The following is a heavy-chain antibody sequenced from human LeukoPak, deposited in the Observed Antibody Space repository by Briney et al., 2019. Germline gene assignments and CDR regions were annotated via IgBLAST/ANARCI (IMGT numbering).Heavy chain of an antibody. CDR2: INHSGST. CDR3: ARVKGYGGNPEYFQH. D-gene: IGHD4-23*01. CDR1: GGSFSGYY. Sequence: TSSETLSLTCAVYGGSFSGYYWSWIRQPPGKGLEWIGEINHSGSTNYNPSLKSRVTISVDTSKNQFSLKLSSVTAADTAVYYCARVKGYGGNPEYFQHWGQGTLVTVSS. V-gene: IGHV4-34*01. J-gene: IGHJ1*01.